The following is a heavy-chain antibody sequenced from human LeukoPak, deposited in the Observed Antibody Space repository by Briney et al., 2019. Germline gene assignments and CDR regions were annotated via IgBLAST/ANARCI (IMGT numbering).Heavy chain of an antibody. V-gene: IGHV4-59*08. D-gene: IGHD2-15*01. CDR1: GGSFSGYY. J-gene: IGHJ4*02. CDR2: IYYSGST. CDR3: ARRGEYCSGGSCYGIDY. Sequence: SETLSLTCAVYGGSFSGYYWSWIRQPPGKGLEWIGYIYYSGSTNYNPSLKSRVTISVDTSKNQFSLKLSSVTAADTAVYYCARRGEYCSGGSCYGIDYWGQGTLVTVSS.